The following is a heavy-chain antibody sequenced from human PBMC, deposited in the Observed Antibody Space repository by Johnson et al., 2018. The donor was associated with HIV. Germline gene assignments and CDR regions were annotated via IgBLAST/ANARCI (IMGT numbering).Heavy chain of an antibody. CDR2: IRYDGTNN. J-gene: IGHJ3*01. CDR1: GFTFSSYG. V-gene: IGHV3-33*03. D-gene: IGHD3-10*01. Sequence: QEQLVESGGGVVQPGKSLRLSCAASGFTFSSYGMHWVRQAPGKGLEWVAFIRYDGTNNYYADSVKGRFTISRDNAKNSLYLQMNSLRAEDGAVYYCAVLCSGCADAFDVWGQGTMVTVS. CDR3: AVLCSGCADAFDV.